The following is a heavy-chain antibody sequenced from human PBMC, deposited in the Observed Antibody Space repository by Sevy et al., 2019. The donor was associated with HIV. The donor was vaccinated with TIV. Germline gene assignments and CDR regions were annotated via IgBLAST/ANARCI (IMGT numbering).Heavy chain of an antibody. Sequence: GGSLRLSCAASGFTFSSYEMNWVRQAPGKGLEWVSYISTRGGTIDYADSVKGRFTISRDNAKNSLYLQMNSLRAEDTAVYYCARDPTPPTVTTQMHFDSWGQGTLVTVSS. J-gene: IGHJ4*02. V-gene: IGHV3-48*03. CDR1: GFTFSSYE. D-gene: IGHD4-17*01. CDR3: ARDPTPPTVTTQMHFDS. CDR2: ISTRGGTI.